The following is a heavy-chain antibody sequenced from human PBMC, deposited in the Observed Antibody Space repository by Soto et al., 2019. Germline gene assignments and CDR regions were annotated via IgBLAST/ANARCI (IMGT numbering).Heavy chain of an antibody. D-gene: IGHD6-19*01. CDR2: ISYDGSNK. CDR1: GFTFSSYG. Sequence: QVQLVESGGGVVQPGRSLRLSCAASGFTFSSYGMHWVRQAPGKGLEWVAVISYDGSNKYYADSVKGRFTISRDNSKNTLYLQMNSLRAEDTAVYYCAKESLAVDGTFVPYFDYWGQGTLVTVSS. J-gene: IGHJ4*02. CDR3: AKESLAVDGTFVPYFDY. V-gene: IGHV3-30*18.